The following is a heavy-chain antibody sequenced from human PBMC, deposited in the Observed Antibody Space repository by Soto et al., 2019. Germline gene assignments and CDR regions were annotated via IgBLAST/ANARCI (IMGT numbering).Heavy chain of an antibody. Sequence: HPGGSLRLSCAASGFPFDDFPMCWVRQVPGKGLEWISLVNWGGDNTFYAASVKARFILSRDNSKNSVYLQMNSLSSEVSAVYYCAKGATVTTHYQYYGMDVWGQGTTVTVSS. J-gene: IGHJ6*02. CDR1: GFPFDDFP. D-gene: IGHD4-17*01. CDR2: VNWGGDNT. V-gene: IGHV3-43D*04. CDR3: AKGATVTTHYQYYGMDV.